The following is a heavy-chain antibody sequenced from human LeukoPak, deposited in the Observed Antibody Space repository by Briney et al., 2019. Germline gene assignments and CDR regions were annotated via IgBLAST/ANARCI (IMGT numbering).Heavy chain of an antibody. CDR2: INHSGST. D-gene: IGHD1-26*01. CDR1: GGSFSGYY. V-gene: IGHV4-34*01. J-gene: IGHJ6*03. Sequence: SETLSLTCAVYGGSFSGYYWSWIRQPPGKGLEWIGEINHSGSTNYNPSLKSRVTISVDTSKNQSSLKLSSVTAADTAVYYCARVGRIGSGYYYYYYMDVWGKGTTVTVS. CDR3: ARVGRIGSGYYYYYYMDV.